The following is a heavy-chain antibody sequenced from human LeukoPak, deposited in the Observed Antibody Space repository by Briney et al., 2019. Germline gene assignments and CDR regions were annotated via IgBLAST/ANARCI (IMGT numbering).Heavy chain of an antibody. V-gene: IGHV3-NL1*01. CDR2: IYSGGSGGST. CDR1: GFTFSQYA. Sequence: PGRSLRLSCAASGFTFSQYAMHWVRQAPGKGLEWVSVIYSGGSGGSTYYADSVKGRFTISRDNSKNTLYLQMNSLRVEDTAVYYCTRVRSPNWFDPWGQGTLVTVSS. D-gene: IGHD1-26*01. J-gene: IGHJ5*02. CDR3: TRVRSPNWFDP.